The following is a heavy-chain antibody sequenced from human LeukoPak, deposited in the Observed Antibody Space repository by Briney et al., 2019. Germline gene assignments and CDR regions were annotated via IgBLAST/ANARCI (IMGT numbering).Heavy chain of an antibody. V-gene: IGHV3-23*01. CDR3: AKDPWGSRGYFDY. CDR2: ISGSGGDT. Sequence: PGGSLRLSCAASGLTFSSYAMIWVRQAPGKGLEWVSAISGSGGDTYYADSVKGRFTIFRDNSKNTVYLRMNSLRAEDTAVYYCAKDPWGSRGYFDYWGQGTLVTVSS. J-gene: IGHJ4*02. D-gene: IGHD7-27*01. CDR1: GLTFSSYA.